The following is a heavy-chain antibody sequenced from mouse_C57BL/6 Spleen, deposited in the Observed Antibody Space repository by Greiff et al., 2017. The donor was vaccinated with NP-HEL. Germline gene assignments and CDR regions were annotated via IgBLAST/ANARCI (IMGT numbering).Heavy chain of an antibody. J-gene: IGHJ2*01. CDR3: ARRGWDVEGDFDY. CDR2: INPSSGYT. V-gene: IGHV1-7*01. Sequence: QVQLKQSGAELAKPGASVKLSCKASGYTFTSYWMHWVKQRPGQGLEWIGYINPSSGYTKYNQKFKDKATLTADKSSSTAYMQLSSLTYEDSAVYYCARRGWDVEGDFDYWGQGTTLTVSS. CDR1: GYTFTSYW. D-gene: IGHD4-1*01.